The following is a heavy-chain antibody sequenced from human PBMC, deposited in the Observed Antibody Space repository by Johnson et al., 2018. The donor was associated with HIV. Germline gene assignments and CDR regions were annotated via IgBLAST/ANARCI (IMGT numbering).Heavy chain of an antibody. CDR1: GFTFNDYY. CDR2: ISTSGAST. J-gene: IGHJ3*02. CDR3: ARAPQKYNWDYMMAFDI. V-gene: IGHV3-11*01. Sequence: QVQLVESGGGVVKPGGSLRLSCAASGFTFNDYYMSWIRQAPGKGLEWLSYISTSGASTYYADSVEGRFTTSRADSKNTLYLQMNSLRAEDTALYYCARAPQKYNWDYMMAFDIWGQGTMVTVSS. D-gene: IGHD1-7*01.